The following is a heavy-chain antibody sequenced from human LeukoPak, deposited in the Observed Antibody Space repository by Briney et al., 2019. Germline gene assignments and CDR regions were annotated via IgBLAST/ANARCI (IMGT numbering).Heavy chain of an antibody. CDR3: ARLHSSGYYGWFDP. V-gene: IGHV1-69*13. Sequence: SVKVSCKASGGTFSSYAISWARQAPGQGLEWMGGIIPIFGTANYAQKFQGRVTITADESTSTAYMELSSLRSEDTAVYYCARLHSSGYYGWFDPWGQGTLVTVSS. CDR2: IIPIFGTA. D-gene: IGHD3-22*01. J-gene: IGHJ5*02. CDR1: GGTFSSYA.